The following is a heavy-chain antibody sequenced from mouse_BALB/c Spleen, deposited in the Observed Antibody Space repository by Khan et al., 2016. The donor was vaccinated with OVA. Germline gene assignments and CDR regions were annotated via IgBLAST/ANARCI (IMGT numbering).Heavy chain of an antibody. D-gene: IGHD1-1*01. J-gene: IGHJ1*01. CDR2: ISTGDTYT. V-gene: IGHV5-9-3*01. CDR3: ARPPITTVVATSYWLFDV. Sequence: EVELVESGGGLVKSGGSLKLSCAASGFTFSTYAMSWVRQTPEKRLEWVATISTGDTYTYYPDSVKGRFTISRDNAKNTLYLQMSSLRSEDAAMYYGARPPITTVVATSYWLFDVWGAGTTVTVST. CDR1: GFTFSTYA.